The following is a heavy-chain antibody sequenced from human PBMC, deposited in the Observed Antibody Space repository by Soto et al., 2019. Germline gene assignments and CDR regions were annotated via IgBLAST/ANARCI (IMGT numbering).Heavy chain of an antibody. CDR2: MYPGDSDL. Sequence: GESLKISGKGSGYSFTIYCIGWVLQMPGKGLEWMGIMYPGDSDLRYSPSFQGQVTISADRSISTAYLQWSSLKASDTAMYYCARQPSNGQWFLWGQGTTVTVSS. D-gene: IGHD3-22*01. CDR3: ARQPSNGQWFL. J-gene: IGHJ6*02. CDR1: GYSFTIYC. V-gene: IGHV5-51*01.